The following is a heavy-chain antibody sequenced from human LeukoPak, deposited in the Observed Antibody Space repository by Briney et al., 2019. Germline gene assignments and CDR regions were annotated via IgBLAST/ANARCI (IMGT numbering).Heavy chain of an antibody. J-gene: IGHJ4*02. CDR1: GFTLSSYA. V-gene: IGHV3-23*01. Sequence: GGPLRLSCAASGFTLSSYAMSWVRQGPGKGLEWVSAISVSGNTYHADSVKGRFTISRDSSKNTLYLQMDSLRAEDTAVYYCARRYCSGGRCPNYFDYWGQGTLVTVFS. CDR2: ISVSGNT. CDR3: ARRYCSGGRCPNYFDY. D-gene: IGHD2-15*01.